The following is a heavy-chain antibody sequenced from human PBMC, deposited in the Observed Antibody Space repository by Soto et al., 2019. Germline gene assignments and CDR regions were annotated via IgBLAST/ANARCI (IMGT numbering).Heavy chain of an antibody. D-gene: IGHD3-16*01. CDR2: ISSRSSYI. CDR1: GFTFSNYA. CDR3: ARGDVGDYYGMDV. Sequence: GGSLRLSCAASGFTFSNYAMHWVRQAPGKGLEWVSSISSRSSYIYYADSVKGRFTISRDNAKNSLYMQMNSLRAEDTAVYYCARGDVGDYYGMDVWGQGTTVTVS. J-gene: IGHJ6*02. V-gene: IGHV3-21*01.